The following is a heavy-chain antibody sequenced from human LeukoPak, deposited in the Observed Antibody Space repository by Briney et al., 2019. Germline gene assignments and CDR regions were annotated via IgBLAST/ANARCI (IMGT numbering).Heavy chain of an antibody. V-gene: IGHV3-9*03. CDR3: AKDYGSGSYADYYYMDV. D-gene: IGHD3-10*01. CDR2: ISWDSGSI. CDR1: GFTFDDYA. J-gene: IGHJ6*03. Sequence: GGSLRLSCAASGFTFDDYAMHWVRQAPRKGLEWVSGISWDSGSIGYADSVKGRFTISRDNAKNSLYLQMNSLRAEDMALYYCAKDYGSGSYADYYYMDVWGKGTTVTVSS.